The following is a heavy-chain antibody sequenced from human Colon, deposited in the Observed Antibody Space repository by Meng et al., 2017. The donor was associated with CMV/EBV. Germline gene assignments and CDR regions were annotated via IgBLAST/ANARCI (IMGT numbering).Heavy chain of an antibody. CDR1: GGFLDYSSFY. J-gene: IGHJ4*02. D-gene: IGHD3-22*01. V-gene: IGHV4-39*01. CDR3: ARHVSAYYYDTSGYIDY. Sequence: SETLSLTCTVSGGFLDYSSFYWGWLRQPPGKGLEWIGSVFYTGSADYNPSLKSRVSISVDTSKKQFSLTLQSVTAADTAVYYCARHVSAYYYDTSGYIDYWGQGTLVTVSS. CDR2: VFYTGSA.